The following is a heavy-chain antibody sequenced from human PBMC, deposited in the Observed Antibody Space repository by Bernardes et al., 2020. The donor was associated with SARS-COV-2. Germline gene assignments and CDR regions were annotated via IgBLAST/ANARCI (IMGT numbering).Heavy chain of an antibody. CDR1: GFTFSSYS. CDR3: ARDLLAWYYDFWSGYYTDDY. J-gene: IGHJ4*02. D-gene: IGHD3-3*01. CDR2: ISSSSSTI. V-gene: IGHV3-48*01. Sequence: GGSLRLSCAASGFTFSSYSMNWVRQAPGKGLEWVSYISSSSSTIYYADSVKGRFTISRDNAKNSLYLQMNSLRAEDTAVYYCARDLLAWYYDFWSGYYTDDYWGQGTLVTVSS.